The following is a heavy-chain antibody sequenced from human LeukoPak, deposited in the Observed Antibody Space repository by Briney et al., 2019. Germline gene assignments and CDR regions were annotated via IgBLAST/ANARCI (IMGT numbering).Heavy chain of an antibody. CDR3: ARASRTTVTLPYYYYYYYMDV. CDR2: ISSSSSYI. V-gene: IGHV3-21*01. CDR1: GFNFSTYS. D-gene: IGHD4-17*01. Sequence: GGSLRLSCAASGFNFSTYSMNWVRQAPGKGLEWVSSISSSSSYIYYADSVKGRFTISRDNAKNSLYLQMNSLRAEDTAVYYCARASRTTVTLPYYYYYYYMDVWGKGTTVTVSS. J-gene: IGHJ6*03.